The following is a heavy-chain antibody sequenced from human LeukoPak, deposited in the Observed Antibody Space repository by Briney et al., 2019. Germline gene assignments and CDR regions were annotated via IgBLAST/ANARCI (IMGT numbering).Heavy chain of an antibody. CDR1: GYSFTNYW. D-gene: IGHD1-26*01. V-gene: IGHV5-51*01. CDR3: ATRPAFSGSWYFDY. CDR2: IYPGDSDT. J-gene: IGHJ4*02. Sequence: GESLKISCKGSGYSFTNYWIGWVRLMPGKGLEWMGIIYPGDSDTRYSPSFQGQVTISADKSISTAYLQWSSLKASDTAMYYCATRPAFSGSWYFDYWGQGTLVTVSS.